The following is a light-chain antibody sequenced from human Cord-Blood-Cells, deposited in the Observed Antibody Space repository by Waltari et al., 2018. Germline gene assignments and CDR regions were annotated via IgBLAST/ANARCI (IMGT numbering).Light chain of an antibody. Sequence: QSALTQPRSVSGSPGQSVTISCTGTSSDVGCYNYVSWYQQHPGKAPNLMIYEVSKRPSGVPDRFSGSKSGNTASLTISGLQAEDEADYYCCSYAGSYTWVFGGGTKLTVL. CDR2: EVS. CDR1: SSDVGCYNY. J-gene: IGLJ3*02. CDR3: CSYAGSYTWV. V-gene: IGLV2-11*01.